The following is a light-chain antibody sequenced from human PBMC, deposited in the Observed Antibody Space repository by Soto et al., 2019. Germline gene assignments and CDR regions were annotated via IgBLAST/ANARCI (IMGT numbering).Light chain of an antibody. CDR3: MQSIHWPLYT. Sequence: DVVLTQSPLSLPVTLGQPASISCRSSQSLQYSDGNTYLNWFHQRPGQSPRRLIYKVSNRDSGVPDRFSGSGSGTDFTLRISKVEAEVVGVYYCMQSIHWPLYTFGQGTKLEIK. CDR1: QSLQYSDGNTY. V-gene: IGKV2-30*01. J-gene: IGKJ2*01. CDR2: KVS.